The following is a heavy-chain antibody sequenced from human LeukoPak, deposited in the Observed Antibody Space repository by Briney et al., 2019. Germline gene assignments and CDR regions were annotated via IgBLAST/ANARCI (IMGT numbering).Heavy chain of an antibody. D-gene: IGHD1-1*01. J-gene: IGHJ6*02. V-gene: IGHV3-13*01. CDR2: IGTVDDT. CDR1: GFTFSTYD. CDR3: AREIRETVFTRHHYYGIDV. Sequence: GGSLRLSCAASGFTFSTYDMHCVRQVTGKGLEWVSAIGTVDDTYYLGSVKGRFTISRENAKNVLYLQMSSLRVEDTAVYYCAREIRETVFTRHHYYGIDVWGQGTTVTVSS.